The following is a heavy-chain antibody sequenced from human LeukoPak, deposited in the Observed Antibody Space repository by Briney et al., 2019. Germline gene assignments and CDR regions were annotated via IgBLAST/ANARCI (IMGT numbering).Heavy chain of an antibody. D-gene: IGHD3-22*01. V-gene: IGHV4-38-2*02. CDR3: ARETVYYDSSGYYSPAFDI. CDR1: GYSISSGYY. CDR2: IYHSGST. Sequence: SSETLSLTCTVSGYSISSGYYWGWIRQPPGKGLEWIGSIYHSGSTYYNPSLKSRVTISVDTSKNQFSLKLSSVTAADTAVYYCARETVYYDSSGYYSPAFDIWGQGTMVTVSS. J-gene: IGHJ3*02.